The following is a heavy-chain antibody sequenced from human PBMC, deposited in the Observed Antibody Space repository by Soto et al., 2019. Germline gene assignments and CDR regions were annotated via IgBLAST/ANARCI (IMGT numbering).Heavy chain of an antibody. D-gene: IGHD1-26*01. CDR3: AGEVGATENYYYYGMDV. Sequence: QVQLVQSGAEVKKPGSSVKVSCKASGGTFSSYAISWVRQAPGQGLEWVGGIIPIFGTANYAQKFQGRVTITADESTSTAYMELSSLRSEDTAVYYCAGEVGATENYYYYGMDVWGQGTTVTVSS. V-gene: IGHV1-69*01. CDR1: GGTFSSYA. CDR2: IIPIFGTA. J-gene: IGHJ6*02.